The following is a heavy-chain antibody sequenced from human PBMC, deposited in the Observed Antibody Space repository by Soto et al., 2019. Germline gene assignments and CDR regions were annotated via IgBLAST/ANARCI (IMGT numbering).Heavy chain of an antibody. Sequence: PSETLSLTCTVSGGSISSGGYYWSWIRQHPGKGLEWIGYIYYSGSTYYNPSLKSRVTISVDTSRNQFSLKLSSVTAADTAVYYCARVEAYYYDSSGYGPTYYFDYWGQGTLVTVSS. CDR3: ARVEAYYYDSSGYGPTYYFDY. CDR2: IYYSGST. D-gene: IGHD3-22*01. J-gene: IGHJ4*02. V-gene: IGHV4-31*03. CDR1: GGSISSGGYY.